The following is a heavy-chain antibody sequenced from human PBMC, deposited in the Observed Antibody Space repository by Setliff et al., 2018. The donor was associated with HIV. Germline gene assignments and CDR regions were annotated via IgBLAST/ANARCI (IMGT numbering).Heavy chain of an antibody. D-gene: IGHD6-6*01. V-gene: IGHV4-31*03. Sequence: SETLSLTCSVSGVSVGSGDYYWHWIRQHPEKAMEWIGYIFHSGDTYYNPSLKSRISMSVDTSKNQFPRELTSLTAADTAVYYCATRPRIAARPFDYWGQGMLVTVSS. CDR2: IFHSGDT. CDR1: GVSVGSGDYY. J-gene: IGHJ4*02. CDR3: ATRPRIAARPFDY.